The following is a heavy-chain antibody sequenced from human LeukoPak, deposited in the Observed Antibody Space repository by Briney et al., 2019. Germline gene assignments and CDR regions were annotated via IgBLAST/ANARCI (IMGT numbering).Heavy chain of an antibody. V-gene: IGHV2-5*02. CDR2: IFWDDDK. Sequence: SGPTLVNPTQTLTLTCTFSGFSLSTSGVGVGWIRQPPGKALEWLTLIFWDDDKRYRPSLKSRLTITKDTSKSQVVLTMTNMDPVDTATYYCARRPNAFDIWGQGTMVTVSS. CDR1: GFSLSTSGVG. CDR3: ARRPNAFDI. J-gene: IGHJ3*02.